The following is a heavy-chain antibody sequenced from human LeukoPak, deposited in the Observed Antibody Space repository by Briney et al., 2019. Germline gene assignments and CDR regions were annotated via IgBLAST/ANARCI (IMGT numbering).Heavy chain of an antibody. Sequence: PGGSLRLSCAASGFTFSSYAMAWVRQAPGKGLEWVTTISGSSGSTYYADSVKGRFTISRDNSKNTLYLQMNSLRAEDTAVYYCAKGQERQPPDWGQGTLVTVSS. CDR1: GFTFSSYA. D-gene: IGHD1-14*01. CDR3: AKGQERQPPD. J-gene: IGHJ4*02. CDR2: ISGSSGST. V-gene: IGHV3-23*01.